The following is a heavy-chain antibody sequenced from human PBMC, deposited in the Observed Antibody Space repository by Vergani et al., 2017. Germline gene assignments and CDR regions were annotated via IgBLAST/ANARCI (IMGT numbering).Heavy chain of an antibody. D-gene: IGHD4-17*01. V-gene: IGHV3-23*01. CDR3: AGRDYGDYENFDW. CDR2: ISGSGGST. CDR1: GFTFSSYA. Sequence: EVQLLESGGGLVQPGGSLRLSCAASGFTFSSYAMSWVRQAPGKGLEWVSAISGSGGSTYYADSVKGRFTISRDNSKNTLYLQMNSLRAEDPAVYYCAGRDYGDYENFDWWGEGALVTVSS. J-gene: IGHJ4*02.